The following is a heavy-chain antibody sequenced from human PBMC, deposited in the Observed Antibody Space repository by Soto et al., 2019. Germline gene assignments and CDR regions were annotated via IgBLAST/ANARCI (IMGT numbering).Heavy chain of an antibody. CDR3: ARVKDDSSGYYYYYYGMDV. CDR2: IIPILGIA. V-gene: IGHV1-69*02. Sequence: QVQLVQSGAEVKKPGSSVKVSCKASGGTFSSYTISWVRQAPGQGLEWMGRIIPILGIANYAQKFQGRVTITADKXXSXAXRELSSLRSEDTAVYYCARVKDDSSGYYYYYYGMDVWGQGTTVTVSS. J-gene: IGHJ6*02. D-gene: IGHD3-22*01. CDR1: GGTFSSYT.